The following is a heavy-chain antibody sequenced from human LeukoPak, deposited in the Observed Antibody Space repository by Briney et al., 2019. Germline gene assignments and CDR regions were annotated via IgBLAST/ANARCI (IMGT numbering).Heavy chain of an antibody. V-gene: IGHV1-18*01. J-gene: IGHJ3*02. D-gene: IGHD2-15*01. CDR2: ISAYNGNT. CDR3: ARTPGGRTPYDAFDI. CDR1: GDTFNNFG. Sequence: ASVKVSCKASGDTFNNFGVSWVRQAPGQGLEWMGWISAYNGNTNYAQKLQGRVTMTTDTSTSTAYMELRSLRSDDTAVYYCARTPGGRTPYDAFDIWGQGTMVTVSS.